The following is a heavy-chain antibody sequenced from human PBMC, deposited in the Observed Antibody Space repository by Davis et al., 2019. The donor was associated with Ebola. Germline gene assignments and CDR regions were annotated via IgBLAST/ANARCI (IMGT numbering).Heavy chain of an antibody. V-gene: IGHV1-2*04. Sequence: ASVKVSCTASGYTFTGYYMHWVRQAPGQGLEWMGWINPNSGGTNYAQKFQGWVTMTTDTSTSTAYMELRSLRSDDTAVYYCARDMGMVQEANWFDPWGQGTLVTVSS. CDR3: ARDMGMVQEANWFDP. CDR2: INPNSGGT. CDR1: GYTFTGYY. J-gene: IGHJ5*02. D-gene: IGHD3-10*01.